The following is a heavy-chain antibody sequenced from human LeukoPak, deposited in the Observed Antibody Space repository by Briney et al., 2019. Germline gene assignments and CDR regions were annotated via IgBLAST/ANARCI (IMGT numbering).Heavy chain of an antibody. CDR3: ARGPRILRLGELSLVPAFDY. V-gene: IGHV3-11*04. CDR1: GFTFSDYY. D-gene: IGHD3-16*02. Sequence: GGSLRLSCAASGFTFSDYYMSWIRQAPGKGLEWVSYISSSGSTIYYADSVKGRFTISRDNAKNSLYLQINSLRAEDTAVYYCARGPRILRLGELSLVPAFDYWGQGTLVTVSS. CDR2: ISSSGSTI. J-gene: IGHJ4*02.